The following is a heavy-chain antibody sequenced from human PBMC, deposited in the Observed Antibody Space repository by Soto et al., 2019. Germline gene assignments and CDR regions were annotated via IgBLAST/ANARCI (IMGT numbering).Heavy chain of an antibody. J-gene: IGHJ6*02. CDR1: GFTFSPYA. Sequence: PGGSLRLSCAASGFTFSPYAMTWVRQAPGKGLEWVSSISGSGGNTNYADSVKGRFTVSRDNSKRTLSLQMNSLTEEDTAIYYCAKGLRRLLRTQYYYGLDVWGQGTTVTVSS. D-gene: IGHD3-16*01. CDR2: ISGSGGNT. CDR3: AKGLRRLLRTQYYYGLDV. V-gene: IGHV3-23*01.